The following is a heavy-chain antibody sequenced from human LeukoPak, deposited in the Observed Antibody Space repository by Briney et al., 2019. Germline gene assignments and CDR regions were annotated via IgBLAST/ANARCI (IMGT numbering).Heavy chain of an antibody. D-gene: IGHD4-17*01. Sequence: GSLRLSCAASGFTFSSYAMSWVRQPPGKGLEWIGEINHSGSTNYNPSLKSRVTISVDTSKNQFSLKLSSVTAADTAVYYCARGPWDYGGSFDYWGQGTLVTVSS. V-gene: IGHV4-34*01. CDR1: GFTFSSYA. CDR3: ARGPWDYGGSFDY. CDR2: INHSGST. J-gene: IGHJ4*02.